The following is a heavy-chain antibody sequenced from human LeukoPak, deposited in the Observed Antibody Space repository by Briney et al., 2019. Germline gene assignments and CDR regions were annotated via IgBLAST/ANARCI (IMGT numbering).Heavy chain of an antibody. CDR1: GYTFTSYG. CDR2: ISAYNGNT. V-gene: IGHV1-18*01. J-gene: IGHJ4*02. Sequence: ASVKVSCKASGYTFTSYGISWVRQAPGQGLEWMGWISAYNGNTNYAQKLQGRVTMTTDTSTSTAYMELSSLRSEDTAVYYCARAYYYDSSGYGDYWGQGTLVTVSS. CDR3: ARAYYYDSSGYGDY. D-gene: IGHD3-22*01.